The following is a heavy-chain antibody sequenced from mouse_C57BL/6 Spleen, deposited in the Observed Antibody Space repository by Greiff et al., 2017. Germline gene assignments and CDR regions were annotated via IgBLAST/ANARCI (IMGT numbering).Heavy chain of an antibody. J-gene: IGHJ2*01. Sequence: EVKLMESGPELVKPGASVKISCKASGYSFTGYYMNWVKQSPEKSLEWIGEINPSTGGTTYNQKVKAKATLTVDKSSSTAYMQLKSLTSEDSAVYYCARWKGNGYYDDYWGQGTTRTVSS. CDR1: GYSFTGYY. CDR2: INPSTGGT. V-gene: IGHV1-42*01. D-gene: IGHD2-2*01. CDR3: ARWKGNGYYDDY.